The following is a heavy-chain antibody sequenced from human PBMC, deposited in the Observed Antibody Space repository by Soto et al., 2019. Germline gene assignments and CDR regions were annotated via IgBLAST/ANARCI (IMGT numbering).Heavy chain of an antibody. CDR1: GGSISSGDYY. V-gene: IGHV4-30-4*01. CDR3: ARDKISGYDYYYYYGMDV. Sequence: QVQLQESGPGLVKPSQTLSLTCTVSGGSISSGDYYWSWIRQPPGKGLEWIGYIYYSGSTYYNPSLKSRVTISVDTSKNQFSLKLSSVTAADTAVYYCARDKISGYDYYYYYGMDVWGQGTTVTVSS. J-gene: IGHJ6*02. CDR2: IYYSGST. D-gene: IGHD5-12*01.